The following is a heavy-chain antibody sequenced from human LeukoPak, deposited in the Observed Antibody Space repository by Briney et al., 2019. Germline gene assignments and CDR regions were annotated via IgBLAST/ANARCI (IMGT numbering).Heavy chain of an antibody. CDR3: ARVAKERVGGVYYFDY. V-gene: IGHV3-13*01. Sequence: PGGSLRLSCAASGFTFSDYDMHWVRQAIGRGLERVSAIGTAGDTYYTGSVKGRFTISRENAKNSLYLQMNSLRAGDTAVYYCARVAKERVGGVYYFDYWGQGTLVTVSS. D-gene: IGHD1-1*01. J-gene: IGHJ4*02. CDR2: IGTAGDT. CDR1: GFTFSDYD.